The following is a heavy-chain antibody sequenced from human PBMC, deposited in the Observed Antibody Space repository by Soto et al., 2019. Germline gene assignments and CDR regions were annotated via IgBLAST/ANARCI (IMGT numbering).Heavy chain of an antibody. CDR2: INHSGST. Sequence: PSETLSLTCAVYGGSFSGYYRSWIRQPPRKGLDWIGEINHSGSTNYNPSLKSRVTISVDASKKQCSLKLSAGTAADTAVYYCARERVFLFFGWLFPSDAYAFGARGT. CDR3: ARERVFLFFGWLFPSDAYAF. D-gene: IGHD3-9*01. J-gene: IGHJ3*01. CDR1: GGSFSGYY. V-gene: IGHV4-34*01.